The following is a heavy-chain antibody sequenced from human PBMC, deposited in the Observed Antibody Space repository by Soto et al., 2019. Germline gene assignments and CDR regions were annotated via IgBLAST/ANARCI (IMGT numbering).Heavy chain of an antibody. J-gene: IGHJ5*02. CDR2: IYHSGST. CDR1: GYSISSGYY. V-gene: IGHV4-38-2*02. CDR3: ARDWRGYCSSTSCYAALNWFDP. Sequence: SETLSLTCTVSGYSISSGYYWGWIRQPPGKGLEWIGSIYHSGSTYYNPSLKSRVTISVDTSKNQFSLKLSSVTAADTAVYYCARDWRGYCSSTSCYAALNWFDPWGQGTLVTVSS. D-gene: IGHD2-2*01.